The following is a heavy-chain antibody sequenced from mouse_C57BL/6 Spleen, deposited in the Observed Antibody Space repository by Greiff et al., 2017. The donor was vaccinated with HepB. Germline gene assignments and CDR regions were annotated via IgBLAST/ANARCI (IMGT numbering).Heavy chain of an antibody. CDR1: GYTFTDYY. V-gene: IGHV1-19*01. Sequence: EVQLQQSGPVLVKPGASVKMSCKASGYTFTDYYMNWVKQSHGKSLEWIGVINPYNGGTSYNQKFKGKATLTVDKSSSTAYMELNSLTSEDSAVYYCARSFYGSSYGWYFDVWGTGTTVTVSS. J-gene: IGHJ1*03. CDR2: INPYNGGT. CDR3: ARSFYGSSYGWYFDV. D-gene: IGHD1-1*01.